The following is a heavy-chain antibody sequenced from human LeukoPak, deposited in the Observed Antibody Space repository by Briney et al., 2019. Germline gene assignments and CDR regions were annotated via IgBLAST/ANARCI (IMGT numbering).Heavy chain of an antibody. D-gene: IGHD3-22*01. CDR3: ARDLSHRYYHRTGYAFDY. CDR1: GYTFTIYA. V-gene: IGHV1-46*01. Sequence: GASVKVSCKASGYTFTIYAMHWVRRAPGQGLEWMGIINPSGGTTNYAQKFQGRVTMTRDTSTSTVYMDLSSLRSEDTAVYYCARDLSHRYYHRTGYAFDYWGQGTLVTVSS. J-gene: IGHJ4*02. CDR2: INPSGGTT.